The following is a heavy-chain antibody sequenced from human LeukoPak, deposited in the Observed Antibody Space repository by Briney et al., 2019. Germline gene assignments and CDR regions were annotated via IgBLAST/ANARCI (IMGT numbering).Heavy chain of an antibody. J-gene: IGHJ4*02. CDR1: GGSISSGDYY. V-gene: IGHV4-30-4*08. D-gene: IGHD5-18*01. CDR3: ARALEGRGYSYGLDY. CDR2: IYYSGST. Sequence: PSETLSLTCTVSGGSISSGDYYWSWIRQPPGKGLEWIGYIYYSGSTYYNPPLKSRVTISVDTSKNQFSLKLSSVTAADTAVYYCARALEGRGYSYGLDYWGQGTLVTVSS.